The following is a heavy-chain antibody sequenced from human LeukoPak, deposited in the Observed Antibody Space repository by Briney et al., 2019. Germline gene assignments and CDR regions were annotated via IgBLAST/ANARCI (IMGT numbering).Heavy chain of an antibody. D-gene: IGHD1-26*01. CDR1: GFTFSSYG. V-gene: IGHV3-30*02. Sequence: PGGSLRLSCAASGFTFSSYGMHWVRQAPGKGLEWVAVIWYDGSNKYYADSVKGRFTISRDNSKNTLYLQMTSLRAEDTAVYSCSKDHKWELDYDYYGVDVWGQGTTVTVSS. CDR2: IWYDGSNK. CDR3: SKDHKWELDYDYYGVDV. J-gene: IGHJ6*02.